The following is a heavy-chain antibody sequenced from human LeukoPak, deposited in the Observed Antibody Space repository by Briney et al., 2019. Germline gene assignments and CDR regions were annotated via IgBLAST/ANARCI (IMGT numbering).Heavy chain of an antibody. J-gene: IGHJ4*02. D-gene: IGHD3-22*01. V-gene: IGHV3-23*01. CDR3: AKGLAMIVVVITTFDY. CDR1: GFTFSSYA. Sequence: GGSLRLSCAASGFTFSSYAMSWVRQAPGKGLEWVSAISGSGGSTYYADSVKGRFTISRDNSKNTLYLQMNSLRAEDTAVYYCAKGLAMIVVVITTFDYWGQGTLVTVSS. CDR2: ISGSGGST.